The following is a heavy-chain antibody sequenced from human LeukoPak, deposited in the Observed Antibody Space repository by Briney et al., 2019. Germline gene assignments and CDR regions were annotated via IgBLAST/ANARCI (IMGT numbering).Heavy chain of an antibody. CDR3: SKWGDYDVLTGYYDSDF. D-gene: IGHD3-9*01. V-gene: IGHV3-23*01. Sequence: GASLRLSCAASGFTFSNYAMSWVRQAPGKGLEWVSAIVGSGGSTYYADSVKGRFTISRDNSKNTLSLQMNSLRVEDTALYYCSKWGDYDVLTGYYDSDFWGQGTLVTVSS. CDR1: GFTFSNYA. J-gene: IGHJ4*02. CDR2: IVGSGGST.